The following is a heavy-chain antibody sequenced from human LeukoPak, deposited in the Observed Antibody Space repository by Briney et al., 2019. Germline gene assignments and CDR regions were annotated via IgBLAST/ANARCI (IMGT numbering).Heavy chain of an antibody. J-gene: IGHJ4*02. CDR1: GGSISSYY. CDR2: IYRSGTT. D-gene: IGHD6-19*01. Sequence: SETLSLTCTVSGGSISSYYWSWIRQPPGKGLEWIGEIYRSGTTNYKPSLKSRVTISLDKSRNHFSLKLTSVTAADSAVYYCARRSPYSTGWSSYFDYWGQGALVTVSS. V-gene: IGHV4-59*12. CDR3: ARRSPYSTGWSSYFDY.